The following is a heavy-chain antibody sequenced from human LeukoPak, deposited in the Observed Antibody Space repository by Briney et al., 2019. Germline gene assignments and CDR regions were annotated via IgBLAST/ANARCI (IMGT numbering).Heavy chain of an antibody. D-gene: IGHD3-10*01. Sequence: GGSLRLSCASSTFTVSDKYMSWVRQAPGKSLEWVSVIYGDGSTYYADSVKGRFTMSRDNSKNTVYLQMNSLRAEDTAVYYCAKSGFGEGWYYFDYWGQGTLVTVSS. CDR1: TFTVSDKY. V-gene: IGHV3-66*01. J-gene: IGHJ4*02. CDR3: AKSGFGEGWYYFDY. CDR2: IYGDGST.